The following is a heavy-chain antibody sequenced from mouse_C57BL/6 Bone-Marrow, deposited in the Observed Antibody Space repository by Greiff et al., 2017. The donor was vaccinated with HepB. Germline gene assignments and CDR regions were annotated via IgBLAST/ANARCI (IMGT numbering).Heavy chain of an antibody. Sequence: EVQVVESGGGLVKPGGSLKLSCAASGFTFSSYAMSWVRQTPEKRLEWVATISDGGSYTYYPDNVKGRFTISRDNAKNNLYLQMSHLKSEDTAMYYCARVITGTDYFDVWGTGTTVTVSS. J-gene: IGHJ1*03. CDR2: ISDGGSYT. V-gene: IGHV5-4*01. CDR3: ARVITGTDYFDV. CDR1: GFTFSSYA. D-gene: IGHD4-1*01.